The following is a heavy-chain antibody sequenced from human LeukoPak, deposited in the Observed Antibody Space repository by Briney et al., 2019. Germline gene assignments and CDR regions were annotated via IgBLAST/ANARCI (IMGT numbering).Heavy chain of an antibody. CDR1: GFTFTSYS. CDR3: ARGGRGTIMIVVAALDY. D-gene: IGHD3-22*01. CDR2: ISSSGNYI. V-gene: IGHV3-21*01. Sequence: GGSLRLSCAASGFTFTSYSMNWVRQAPGKGLEWVSSISSSGNYIYYADSVKGRFTISGDNARNSLYLQMNSLRAEDTAVYYCARGGRGTIMIVVAALDYWGQGTLVTVSS. J-gene: IGHJ4*02.